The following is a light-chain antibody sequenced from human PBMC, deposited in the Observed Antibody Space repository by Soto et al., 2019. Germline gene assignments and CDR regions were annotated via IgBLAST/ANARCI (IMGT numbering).Light chain of an antibody. CDR1: QGISNY. CDR3: QQRHSYPIT. J-gene: IGKJ5*01. V-gene: IGKV1-9*01. CDR2: TAS. Sequence: DIQLTQSPSFRSASVGDRVTISCRASQGISNYLAWYHQKPGKAPKLLIHTASTLQTGVPSRFSGSGSGTEFTLTISSLQPADFATYYCQQRHSYPITFGQGTRLETK.